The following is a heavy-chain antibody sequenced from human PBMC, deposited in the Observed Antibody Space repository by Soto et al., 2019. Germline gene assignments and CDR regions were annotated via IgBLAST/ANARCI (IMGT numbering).Heavy chain of an antibody. V-gene: IGHV1-46*01. J-gene: IGHJ6*02. CDR3: ARVLTGGGDSKPYYYYGMDV. D-gene: IGHD2-21*02. CDR2: INPSGGST. CDR1: GYTFTSDY. Sequence: ASVKVSCKASGYTFTSDYMHWVRQAPGQGLEWMGIINPSGGSTSYAQKFQGRVTMTRDTSTSTVYMELSSLRSEDTAVYYCARVLTGGGDSKPYYYYGMDVWGQGTTVTVSS.